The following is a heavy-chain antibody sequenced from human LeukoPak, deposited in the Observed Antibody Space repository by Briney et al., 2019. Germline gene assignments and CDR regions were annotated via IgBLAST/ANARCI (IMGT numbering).Heavy chain of an antibody. V-gene: IGHV3-48*02. CDR3: ARDVGIMVVTRWCFDL. D-gene: IGHD2-21*02. CDR2: ISSSRSTM. J-gene: IGHJ2*01. CDR1: GFTFSSYN. Sequence: GGSLRLPCAASGFTFSSYNMNWVRQAPGKGLEWVSYISSSRSTMYYADSVKGRFTISRDNAKNSLYLQMNSLRDEDTAVYYCARDVGIMVVTRWCFDLWGRGTLVTVSS.